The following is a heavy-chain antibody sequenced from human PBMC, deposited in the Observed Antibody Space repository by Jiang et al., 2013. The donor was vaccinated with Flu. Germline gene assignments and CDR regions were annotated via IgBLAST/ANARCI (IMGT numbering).Heavy chain of an antibody. V-gene: IGHV3-21*01. J-gene: IGHJ5*02. CDR2: ISSSSSYI. CDR3: ARGHLRAVAGTGDWFDP. D-gene: IGHD6-19*01. Sequence: ISSSSSYIYYADSVKGRFTISRDNAKNSLYLQMNSLRAEDTAVYYCARGHLRAVAGTGDWFDPWGQGTLVTVSS.